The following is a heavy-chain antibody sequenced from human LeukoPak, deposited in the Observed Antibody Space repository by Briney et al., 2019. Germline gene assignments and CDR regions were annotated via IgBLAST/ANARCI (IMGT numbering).Heavy chain of an antibody. V-gene: IGHV4-59*01. CDR2: IYYSGST. Sequence: SETLSLTCTVSGGSISSYYWSWIRQPPGKGLEWIGYIYYSGSTNYNPSLKSRVTISVDTSKNQFSLKLSSVTAADTAVYYCARDENLRWHNTWYFNLWGRGTLVTVSS. J-gene: IGHJ2*01. CDR3: ARDENLRWHNTWYFNL. CDR1: GGSISSYY. D-gene: IGHD4-23*01.